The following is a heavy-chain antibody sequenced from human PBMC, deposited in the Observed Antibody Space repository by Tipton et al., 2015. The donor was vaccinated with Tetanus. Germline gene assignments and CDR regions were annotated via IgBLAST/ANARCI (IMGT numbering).Heavy chain of an antibody. V-gene: IGHV3-23*01. CDR1: GFTFSSYG. J-gene: IGHJ3*02. CDR2: ISGSGDST. D-gene: IGHD3-10*01. CDR3: AKSRASSHYRGAFEI. Sequence: GSLRLSCAASGFTFSSYGMSWVRQAPAKGLEWVSGISGSGDSTYYADSVKGWFTISRDNSKLYLQMNSLRAEDRAVYYCAKSRASSHYRGAFEIWGQGTMVTVSS.